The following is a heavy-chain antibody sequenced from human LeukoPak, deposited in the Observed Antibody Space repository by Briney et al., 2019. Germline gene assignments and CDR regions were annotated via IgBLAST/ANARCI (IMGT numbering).Heavy chain of an antibody. D-gene: IGHD3-22*01. CDR2: INHSGST. V-gene: IGHV4-34*01. CDR3: ARDRYYYASSGYSQLFDY. CDR1: GGSFSGYY. Sequence: PSETLSLTCAVYGGSFSGYYWSWIRQPPGKGLEWIGEINHSGSTNYNPSLKSRVTISVDTSKNQFSLKLSSVTAADTAVYYCARDRYYYASSGYSQLFDYWGQGTLVTVSS. J-gene: IGHJ4*02.